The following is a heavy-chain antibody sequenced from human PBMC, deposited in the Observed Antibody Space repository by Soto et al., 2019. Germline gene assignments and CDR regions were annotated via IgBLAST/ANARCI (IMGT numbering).Heavy chain of an antibody. CDR3: AHHPYYGLAPYSFDY. D-gene: IGHD3-10*01. J-gene: IGHJ4*02. Sequence: QITLKESGPTLVKPTQTLTLTCTFSGFSLSTSGVGVGWIRQPPGKALEWLAVIYWDDDKRSSSSLKSRLTIPKDTSKNRVVRTMTNMDPVDTATYYCAHHPYYGLAPYSFDYWGQGILVTVSS. CDR2: IYWDDDK. V-gene: IGHV2-5*02. CDR1: GFSLSTSGVG.